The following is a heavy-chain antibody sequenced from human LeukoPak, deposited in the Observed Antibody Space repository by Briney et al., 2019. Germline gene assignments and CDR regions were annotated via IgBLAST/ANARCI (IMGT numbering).Heavy chain of an antibody. J-gene: IGHJ4*02. Sequence: SETLSLTCTVSGYSISSGYYWGWIRQPPGKGLEWIGSIYHSGSTYYNPSLKSRVTISVDTSKDQFSLKLSSVTAADTAVYYCARDRNYYDSSGCCKFDYWGQGTLVTVSS. CDR3: ARDRNYYDSSGCCKFDY. V-gene: IGHV4-38-2*02. CDR1: GYSISSGYY. D-gene: IGHD3-22*01. CDR2: IYHSGST.